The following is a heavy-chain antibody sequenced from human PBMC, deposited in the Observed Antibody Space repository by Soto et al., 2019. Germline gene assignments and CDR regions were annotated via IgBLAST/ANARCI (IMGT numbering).Heavy chain of an antibody. CDR3: ARLGPYGSESYSFRYNWYDP. J-gene: IGHJ5*02. CDR1: GFTVSSSH. CDR2: IYSGGSS. V-gene: IGHV3-53*01. Sequence: GGSLRLSCTTSGFTVSSSHMTWVRQAPGKGLEWVSVIYSGGSSYYAVSVQGRFTISRDNSKNTVYLQMNSLRGEDTAMYYCARLGPYGSESYSFRYNWYDPWGQGTLVTVSS. D-gene: IGHD3-10*01.